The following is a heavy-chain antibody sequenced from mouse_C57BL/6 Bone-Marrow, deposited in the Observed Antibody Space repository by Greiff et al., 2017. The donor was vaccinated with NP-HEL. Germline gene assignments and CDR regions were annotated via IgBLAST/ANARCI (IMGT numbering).Heavy chain of an antibody. CDR1: GYAFTNYL. D-gene: IGHD2-2*01. Sequence: VQLQESGAELVRPGTSVKVSCKASGYAFTNYLIEWVKQRPGQGLEWIGVINPGSGGTNYNEKFKGKATLTADKSSSTAYMQLSSMTSEDSAVYVCARGIYYGYDWYFDVWGTGTTVTVSS. J-gene: IGHJ1*03. CDR2: INPGSGGT. V-gene: IGHV1-54*01. CDR3: ARGIYYGYDWYFDV.